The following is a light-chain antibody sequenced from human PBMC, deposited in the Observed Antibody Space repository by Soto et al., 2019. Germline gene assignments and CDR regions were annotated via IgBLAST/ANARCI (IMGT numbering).Light chain of an antibody. V-gene: IGKV3-20*01. CDR2: GAS. CDR1: QSVGSN. Sequence: EIVMTQSPATLSMSPGERATLSCRASQSVGSNLAWYQQRPGQAPRLLIYGASTRATGFPARFSGSGSGTDFTLTISRLEPEDFALYYCQQYGSSAPITFGQGTRLEIK. J-gene: IGKJ5*01. CDR3: QQYGSSAPIT.